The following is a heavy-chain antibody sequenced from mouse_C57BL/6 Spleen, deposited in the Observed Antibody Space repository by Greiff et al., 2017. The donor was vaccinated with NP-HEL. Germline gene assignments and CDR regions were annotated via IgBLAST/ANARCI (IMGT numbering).Heavy chain of an antibody. J-gene: IGHJ3*01. V-gene: IGHV1-26*01. CDR3: AKITPEAWFAY. CDR1: GYTFTDYY. CDR2: INPNNGGT. D-gene: IGHD2-4*01. Sequence: EVQLQQSGPELVKPGASVKISCKASGYTFTDYYMNWVKQSHGKSLEWIGDINPNNGGTSYNQKFKGKATLTVDKSSSTAYMELRSLTSEDSAVYYCAKITPEAWFAYSGQGTLVTVSA.